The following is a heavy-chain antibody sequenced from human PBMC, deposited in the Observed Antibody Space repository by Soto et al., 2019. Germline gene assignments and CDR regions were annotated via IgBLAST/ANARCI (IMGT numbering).Heavy chain of an antibody. V-gene: IGHV3-53*01. J-gene: IGHJ3*01. D-gene: IGHD1-1*01. CDR3: AIWHERDHTDDL. CDR2: LYDVDGS. CDR1: GLSGSGKKY. Sequence: DVQLVESGGGLMQPGESLSLSCAASGLSGSGKKYVSRLRPAPGKRLELVSALYDVDGSFYADSVKGRFTTSSDSSKPTVYLQLNGLIPADSAVYYCAIWHERDHTDDLWGQGTPVSSSS.